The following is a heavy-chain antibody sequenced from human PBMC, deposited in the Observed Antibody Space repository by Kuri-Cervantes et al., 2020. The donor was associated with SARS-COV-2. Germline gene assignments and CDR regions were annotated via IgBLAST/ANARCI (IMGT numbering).Heavy chain of an antibody. J-gene: IGHJ6*02. D-gene: IGHD3-9*01. Sequence: LTCAASGFTFSTYRMHWVRQAPGKGLEWVSYISSSSSTIYYADSVKGRFTISRDNAKNSLYLQMNSLRDEDTAVYYCARDGIITISYYYYYGMDVWGQGTTVTVSS. CDR1: GFTFSTYR. CDR3: ARDGIITISYYYYYGMDV. CDR2: ISSSSSTI. V-gene: IGHV3-48*02.